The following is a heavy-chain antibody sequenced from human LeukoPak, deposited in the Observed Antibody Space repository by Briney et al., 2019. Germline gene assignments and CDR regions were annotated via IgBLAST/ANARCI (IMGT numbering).Heavy chain of an antibody. D-gene: IGHD6-19*01. V-gene: IGHV4-59*08. CDR3: ARRIAVAGGYFDH. Sequence: SETLSLTCTVSGGPISSYYWSWIRQPPGKGLEWIGYIYYSGSTSYNPSLKSRLTISVDTSKNQFSLKVSSVTAADTAVYYCARRIAVAGGYFDHWGQGSLVTVSS. J-gene: IGHJ4*02. CDR1: GGPISSYY. CDR2: IYYSGST.